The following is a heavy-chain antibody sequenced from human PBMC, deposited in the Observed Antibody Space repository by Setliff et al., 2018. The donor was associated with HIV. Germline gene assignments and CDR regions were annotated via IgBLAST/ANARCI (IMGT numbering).Heavy chain of an antibody. Sequence: TLSLTCTVSGDSISSGSYYWSWFRQPAGKELEWIGLIYISGSTIYNPSLKSRVTITINTSKRQFSLNLSSVTAADSAMYYCARGGFQRILVVVSATPYFDSWGQGTLVTVSS. V-gene: IGHV4-61*02. J-gene: IGHJ4*02. CDR2: IYISGST. CDR1: GDSISSGSYY. D-gene: IGHD2-15*01. CDR3: ARGGFQRILVVVSATPYFDS.